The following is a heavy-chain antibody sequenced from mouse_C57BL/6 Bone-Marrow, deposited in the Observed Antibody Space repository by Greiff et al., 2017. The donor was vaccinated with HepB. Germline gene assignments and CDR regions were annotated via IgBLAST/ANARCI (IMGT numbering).Heavy chain of an antibody. V-gene: IGHV1-50*01. Sequence: QVQLQQPGAELVKPGASVKLSCKASGYTFTSYWMQWVKQRPGQGLEWIGEIDPSDSYTNYNQKFKGKATLTVDTSSSTAYMQRSSLTSEDSAVYDCARWTAQAIDYYAMDYWGQGTSVTVSS. J-gene: IGHJ4*01. CDR2: IDPSDSYT. CDR3: ARWTAQAIDYYAMDY. CDR1: GYTFTSYW. D-gene: IGHD3-2*02.